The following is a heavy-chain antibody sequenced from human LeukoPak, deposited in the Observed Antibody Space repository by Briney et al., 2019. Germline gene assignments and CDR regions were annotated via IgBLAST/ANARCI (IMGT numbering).Heavy chain of an antibody. J-gene: IGHJ3*02. CDR3: ARDPTSIAALGKKNAFDI. D-gene: IGHD6-6*01. Sequence: ASVKVSCKASGYTFTGYYMHWVRQAPGQGLEWMGWINPNSGGTNYAQKFQGRVTMTRDTSISTAYTELSRLRSDDTAVYYCARDPTSIAALGKKNAFDIWGQGTMVTVSS. CDR1: GYTFTGYY. V-gene: IGHV1-2*02. CDR2: INPNSGGT.